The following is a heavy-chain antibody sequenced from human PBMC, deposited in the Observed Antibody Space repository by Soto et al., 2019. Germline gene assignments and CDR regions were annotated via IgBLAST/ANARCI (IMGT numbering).Heavy chain of an antibody. V-gene: IGHV5-51*01. CDR3: AVCPGIEVSPQPTGLDV. D-gene: IGHD6-19*01. J-gene: IGHJ6*02. CDR1: GYTFSNYW. CDR2: IYPGDSET. Sequence: GESLKISCKGSGYTFSNYWIGWVRQMPGKGLEWMGIIYPGDSETKYSPSFQGQVTISADRSISTAYLQWSSLKASDTAIYYCAVCPGIEVSPQPTGLDVWGQGTRVTVSS.